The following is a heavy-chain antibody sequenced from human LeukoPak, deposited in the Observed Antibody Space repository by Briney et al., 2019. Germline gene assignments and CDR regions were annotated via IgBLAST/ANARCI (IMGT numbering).Heavy chain of an antibody. CDR3: ARGIGERYSSSWYYFDY. CDR1: GGSISSSSW. Sequence: SETLSLTCAVSGGSISSSSWWSWVRQPPGEGLEWIGEIYHSGSTNYNPSLKSRVTISVDKSKNQFSLKLSSVTAADTAVYYCARGIGERYSSSWYYFDYWGQGTLVTVSS. V-gene: IGHV4-4*02. J-gene: IGHJ4*02. CDR2: IYHSGST. D-gene: IGHD6-13*01.